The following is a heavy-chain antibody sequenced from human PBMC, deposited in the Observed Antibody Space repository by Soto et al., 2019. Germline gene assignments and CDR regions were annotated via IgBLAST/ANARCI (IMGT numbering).Heavy chain of an antibody. CDR2: INPSGGST. D-gene: IGHD2-8*01. J-gene: IGHJ4*02. Sequence: ASVKVSCKASGYTFTHYYIHWVRQAPGQGLEWMGMINPSGGSTDYAQKFQGRVTMTTDTSTTTVYMELSSLRSDDTAVYYCARPHFPGCINGVCYPCDHWGQGTLVTVSS. V-gene: IGHV1-46*01. CDR1: GYTFTHYY. CDR3: ARPHFPGCINGVCYPCDH.